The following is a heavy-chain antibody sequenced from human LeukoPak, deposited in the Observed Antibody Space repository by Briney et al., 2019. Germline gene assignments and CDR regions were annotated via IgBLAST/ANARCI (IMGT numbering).Heavy chain of an antibody. CDR2: IYPGDSDT. D-gene: IGHD3-10*01. V-gene: IGHV5-51*01. Sequence: GESLKISCKGSGYSLISYWIGWVRQMPGKGLEWMGLIYPGDSDTRYSPSFQGQVTISADKSISTAYLQWSSLKASDTAMYYCARHGRYGSGSSSSFQHWGQGTLVTVSS. J-gene: IGHJ1*01. CDR1: GYSLISYW. CDR3: ARHGRYGSGSSSSFQH.